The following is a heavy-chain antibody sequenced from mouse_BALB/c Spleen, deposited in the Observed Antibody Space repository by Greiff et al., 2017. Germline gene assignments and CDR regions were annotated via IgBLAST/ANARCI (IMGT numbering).Heavy chain of an antibody. Sequence: EVNVVESGGGLVKPGGSLKLSCAASGFTFSSYAMSWVRQTPEKRLEWVATISSGGSYTYYPDSVKGRFTISRDNAKNNLYLQMSSLKSEDTAMYYCARERDYGSSPYYYAMDYWGQGTSVTVSS. CDR2: ISSGGSYT. D-gene: IGHD1-1*01. CDR1: GFTFSSYA. V-gene: IGHV5-6-4*01. CDR3: ARERDYGSSPYYYAMDY. J-gene: IGHJ4*01.